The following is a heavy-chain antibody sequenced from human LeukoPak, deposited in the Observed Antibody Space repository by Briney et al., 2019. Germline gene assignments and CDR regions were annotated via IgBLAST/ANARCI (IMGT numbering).Heavy chain of an antibody. Sequence: KSGGSLRLSCAASGFTFSSYSMNWVRQAPGKGLEWVSSISSISSYIYYAHSVKGRFTISRDNAKNSLYLQMNSLRAEDTAVYYCARDQTHPGTTVTTWTFDYWGQGTLVTVSS. J-gene: IGHJ4*02. CDR3: ARDQTHPGTTVTTWTFDY. D-gene: IGHD4-17*01. CDR2: ISSISSYI. CDR1: GFTFSSYS. V-gene: IGHV3-21*01.